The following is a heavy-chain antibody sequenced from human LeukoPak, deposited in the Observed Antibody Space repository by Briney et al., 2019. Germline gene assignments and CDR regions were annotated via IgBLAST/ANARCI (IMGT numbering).Heavy chain of an antibody. Sequence: PGGSLRLSCTASGFTFNSYAISWVRQAPGKGLEWVSAIRGSGDTALYADSVKGRFTISRDNFKNIVYLEMNSLRAEDTATYYCAKVTWESRPPDCNSWGPGTLVTVSS. J-gene: IGHJ4*02. CDR1: GFTFNSYA. D-gene: IGHD6-6*01. V-gene: IGHV3-23*01. CDR3: AKVTWESRPPDCNS. CDR2: IRGSGDTA.